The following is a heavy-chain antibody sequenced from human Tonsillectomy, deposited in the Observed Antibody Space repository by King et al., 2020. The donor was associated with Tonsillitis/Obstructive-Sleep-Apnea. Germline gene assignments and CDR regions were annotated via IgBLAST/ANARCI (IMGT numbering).Heavy chain of an antibody. CDR2: IYYSGST. D-gene: IGHD4-17*01. CDR1: GGSISSGGYY. J-gene: IGHJ4*02. V-gene: IGHV4-31*03. Sequence: QLQESGPGLVKPSQTLSLTCTVSGGSISSGGYYWSWIRQHPGKGLEWIGCIYYSGSTYYNTSLKSRLTISVDTSKNQFSLKLSSVTPADTAVYYCARGTTVKSFDYWGQGTLVTVSS. CDR3: ARGTTVKSFDY.